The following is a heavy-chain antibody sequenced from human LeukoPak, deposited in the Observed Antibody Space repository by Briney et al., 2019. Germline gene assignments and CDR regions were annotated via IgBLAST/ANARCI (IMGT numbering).Heavy chain of an antibody. D-gene: IGHD3-9*01. Sequence: SVKVSCTASGGTFSSYVINWVRQAPGQGLEWMGGILPIFGTSIYAQQFQGRVTITADESTNTAYMELNRLRSDDTATYYCARAEDQGRYFDWLPGFDPWGQGTLVTVSS. CDR2: ILPIFGTS. CDR1: GGTFSSYV. CDR3: ARAEDQGRYFDWLPGFDP. J-gene: IGHJ5*02. V-gene: IGHV1-69*13.